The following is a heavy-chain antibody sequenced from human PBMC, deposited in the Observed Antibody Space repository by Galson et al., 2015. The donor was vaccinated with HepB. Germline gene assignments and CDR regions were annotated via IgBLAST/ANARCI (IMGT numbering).Heavy chain of an antibody. V-gene: IGHV4-34*01. J-gene: IGHJ5*02. Sequence: SETLSLTCGVYGGSFSDFYWTWIRQPPGRGLEWIGEVNPSGSTNYNPSLKSRVSISIDTSKNQFSLKVNSVTAADTAAYYCARGGSAVVGRRRSFDPWGQGTLVTVSS. D-gene: IGHD6-19*01. CDR2: VNPSGST. CDR3: ARGGSAVVGRRRSFDP. CDR1: GGSFSDFY.